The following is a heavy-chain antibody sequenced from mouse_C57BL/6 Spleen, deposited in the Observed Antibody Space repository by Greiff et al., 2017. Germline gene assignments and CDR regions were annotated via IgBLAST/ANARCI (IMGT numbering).Heavy chain of an antibody. CDR2: INPNNGGT. J-gene: IGHJ4*01. CDR3: AGGLYAMDY. Sequence: EVQLQQSGPELVKPGASVKMSCKASGYTFTDYNMHWVKQSHGQSLEWIGYINPNNGGTSYNQKFKGKATLTVNKSSSTAYMELRSLTSEDSAVYYCAGGLYAMDYGGQGTSVTVSS. V-gene: IGHV1-22*01. CDR1: GYTFTDYN.